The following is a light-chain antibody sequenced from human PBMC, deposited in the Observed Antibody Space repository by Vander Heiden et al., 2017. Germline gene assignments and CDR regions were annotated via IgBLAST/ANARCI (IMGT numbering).Light chain of an antibody. CDR2: LGS. V-gene: IGKV2-28*01. Sequence: IVLTQSPLSLPVTPGEPASISCRSSQSLLYSNGYNYLDWYVQKPWQSPQLLIYLGSNRASGVPDRFSGSGSGTDFTLKISRVEAEDVGVYYCMQALQTPLTFGQGTKREIK. CDR3: MQALQTPLT. CDR1: QSLLYSNGYNY. J-gene: IGKJ2*01.